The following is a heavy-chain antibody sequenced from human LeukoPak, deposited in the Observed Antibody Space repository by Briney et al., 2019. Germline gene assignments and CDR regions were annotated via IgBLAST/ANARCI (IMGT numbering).Heavy chain of an antibody. CDR2: IYYSGST. D-gene: IGHD6-19*01. Sequence: SETLSLTCTVSGGSISSYYWSWIRQPPGKGLEWIGYIYYSGSTNYNPSLKSRATISVDTSKNQFSLKLSSVTAADTAVYYCARVPRAGPFDYWGQGTLVTVSS. CDR3: ARVPRAGPFDY. V-gene: IGHV4-59*01. J-gene: IGHJ4*02. CDR1: GGSISSYY.